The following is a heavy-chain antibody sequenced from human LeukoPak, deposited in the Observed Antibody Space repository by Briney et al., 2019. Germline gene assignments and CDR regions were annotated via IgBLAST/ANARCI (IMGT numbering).Heavy chain of an antibody. J-gene: IGHJ4*02. V-gene: IGHV4-34*01. Sequence: SETLSLTCAVYGGSFSGYYWSWIRQPPGKGLEWIGEINHSGSTNYNPSLKSRVTISVDTSKNQFSLKLSSVTAADTATYYCATKRTIAATGTLLDYWGQGTLVTVSS. CDR2: INHSGST. CDR1: GGSFSGYY. CDR3: ATKRTIAATGTLLDY. D-gene: IGHD6-13*01.